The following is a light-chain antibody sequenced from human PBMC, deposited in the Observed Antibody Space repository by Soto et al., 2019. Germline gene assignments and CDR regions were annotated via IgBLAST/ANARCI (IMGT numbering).Light chain of an antibody. CDR2: GTF. Sequence: AIQMPQSPSSLSVSVGDRVTITCRASQDIGTELGWYQQKPGKAPRLLIYGTFSLQSGVPSRFSGSGSGTDFTLTISSLQPDDFATYYCLQDSKYPRTFGQGTKVEVK. V-gene: IGKV1-6*01. CDR3: LQDSKYPRT. J-gene: IGKJ1*01. CDR1: QDIGTE.